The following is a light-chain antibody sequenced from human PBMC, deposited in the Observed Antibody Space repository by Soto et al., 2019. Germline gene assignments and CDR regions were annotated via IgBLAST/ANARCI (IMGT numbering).Light chain of an antibody. CDR1: AGNVGNYNL. V-gene: IGLV2-23*02. J-gene: IGLJ2*01. CDR2: DVN. Sequence: QSALTQAASVSGSPGQSITISCTGSAGNVGNYNLVSWYQQHPGKAPKLIIYDVNKRPSGVSDRFSGSKSGNTAFLTISGLQAEDEADYSCCAYGGSSTYVVFGGGTKLT. CDR3: CAYGGSSTYVV.